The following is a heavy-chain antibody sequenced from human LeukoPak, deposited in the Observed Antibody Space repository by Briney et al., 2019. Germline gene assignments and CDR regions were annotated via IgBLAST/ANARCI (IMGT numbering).Heavy chain of an antibody. CDR1: GFSFSSYA. V-gene: IGHV3-23*01. CDR3: ARRSGIAVAGAFDY. Sequence: GGSLRLSCAASGFSFSSYAMNWVRQAPGKGLEWVSGISGSGDSTYYADSVKGRFTISRDNSKNTLYLQMNSLRAEDTAVYYCARRSGIAVAGAFDYWGQGTLVTVSS. J-gene: IGHJ4*02. D-gene: IGHD6-19*01. CDR2: ISGSGDST.